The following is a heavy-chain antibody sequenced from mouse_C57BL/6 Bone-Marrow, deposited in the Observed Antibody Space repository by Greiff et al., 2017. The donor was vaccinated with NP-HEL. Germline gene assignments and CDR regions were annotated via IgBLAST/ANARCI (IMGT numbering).Heavy chain of an antibody. CDR3: ARFYYGYDGGWFAY. Sequence: VQLQQPGAELVRPGTSVKLSCKASGYTFTSYWMHWVKQRPGQGLEWIGVIDPSDSYTNYNQKFKGKATLTVDTSSSTAYMQLSSLTSEDSAVYYCARFYYGYDGGWFAYWGQGTLVTVSA. V-gene: IGHV1-59*01. D-gene: IGHD2-2*01. J-gene: IGHJ3*01. CDR1: GYTFTSYW. CDR2: IDPSDSYT.